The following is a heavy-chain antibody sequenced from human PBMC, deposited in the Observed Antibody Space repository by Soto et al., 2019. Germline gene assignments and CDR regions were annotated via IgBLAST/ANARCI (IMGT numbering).Heavy chain of an antibody. CDR1: GGSFSGYY. CDR2: INHSGST. J-gene: IGHJ5*02. V-gene: IGHV4-34*01. CDR3: ARGRKDIVVVPAARRRRWFDP. D-gene: IGHD2-2*01. Sequence: SETLSLTCAVYGGSFSGYYWSWIRQPPGKGLEWIGEINHSGSTNYNPSLKSRVTISVDTSKNQFSLKLSSVTAADTAVYYCARGRKDIVVVPAARRRRWFDPWGQGTLVTVSS.